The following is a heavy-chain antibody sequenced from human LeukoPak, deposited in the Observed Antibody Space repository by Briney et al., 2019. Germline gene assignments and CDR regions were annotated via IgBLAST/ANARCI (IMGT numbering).Heavy chain of an antibody. J-gene: IGHJ4*02. D-gene: IGHD3-22*01. CDR3: SRESYYFDTRGYYGLGD. CDR1: GFTFTSFE. CDR2: ISSSGSTI. Sequence: GGSLRLSCAASGFTFTSFEMNWVRQAPGKGLEWVSYISSSGSTIYYADSVKGRFTISRDNTKNSLYLQMNSLRAEDTAVYYLSRESYYFDTRGYYGLGDWGQGTLVTVSS. V-gene: IGHV3-48*03.